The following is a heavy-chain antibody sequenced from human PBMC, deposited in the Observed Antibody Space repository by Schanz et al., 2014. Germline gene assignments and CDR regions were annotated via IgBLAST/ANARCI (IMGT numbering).Heavy chain of an antibody. J-gene: IGHJ5*02. D-gene: IGHD3-22*01. CDR3: AREVGLYDRGWFDP. CDR2: ITAYNGDT. V-gene: IGHV1-18*04. CDR1: GGTFSTYP. Sequence: QVQLVQSGAEVKKPGSSMKVSCKASGGTFSTYPINWLRQAPGQGLEWMGWITAYNGDTNYALKLQGRVTMTTDTSTGTAYMELRSLRSEDTAVYYCAREVGLYDRGWFDPWGQGTLVTVSS.